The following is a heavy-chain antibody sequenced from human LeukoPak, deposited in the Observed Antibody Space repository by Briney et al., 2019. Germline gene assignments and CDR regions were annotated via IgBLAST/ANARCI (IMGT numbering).Heavy chain of an antibody. CDR3: ARDLEGDQAPFYYYYGMDV. CDR1: GFTFSDYY. D-gene: IGHD2-21*02. V-gene: IGHV3-11*04. J-gene: IGHJ6*02. Sequence: GGSLRLSCAASGFTFSDYYMSWIRQAPGKGLEWVSYISSSGSTIYYADSVKGRFTISRDNAKNSLYLQMNSLRAEDTAVYYCARDLEGDQAPFYYYYGMDVWGQGTTVTVSS. CDR2: ISSSGSTI.